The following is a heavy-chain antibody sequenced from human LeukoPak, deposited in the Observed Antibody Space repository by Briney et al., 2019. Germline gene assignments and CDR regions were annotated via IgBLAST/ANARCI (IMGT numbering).Heavy chain of an antibody. Sequence: GGSLRLSCAASGFTFSNAWMNWVRQAPGKGLEWVGRIKSKTDGGTTDCAAPVKGRFTISRDDSKNTLYLQMNSLKTEDTAVYYCTTDLVGATLIDYWGQGTLVTVSS. J-gene: IGHJ4*02. CDR2: IKSKTDGGTT. CDR1: GFTFSNAW. CDR3: TTDLVGATLIDY. D-gene: IGHD1-26*01. V-gene: IGHV3-15*07.